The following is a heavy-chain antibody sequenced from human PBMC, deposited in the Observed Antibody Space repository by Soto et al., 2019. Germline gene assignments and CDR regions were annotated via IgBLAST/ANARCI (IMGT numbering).Heavy chain of an antibody. Sequence: QVQLQESGPGLVKPSETLSLTCTVSGGSINNHYWSWIRQPPGKGLEWIGYIYYTGSTNYNPSLKSRVTISVDTSTNQFSLNLTSLTAADTAIYYCARSNWYSEYWGQGTLVTISS. CDR2: IYYTGST. D-gene: IGHD7-27*01. V-gene: IGHV4-59*11. CDR1: GGSINNHY. J-gene: IGHJ4*02. CDR3: ARSNWYSEY.